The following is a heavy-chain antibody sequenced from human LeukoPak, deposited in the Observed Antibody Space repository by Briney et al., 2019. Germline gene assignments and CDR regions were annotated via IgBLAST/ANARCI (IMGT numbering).Heavy chain of an antibody. CDR3: ARDLYGDVDAFDI. Sequence: GASVKVSCKASGYTFTGYYMHWVRQAPGQGLEWMGWINPNSGGTNYAQKFQGWVTMTRDTSISTAYMELSRLRSDDTAVYYCARDLYGDVDAFDIWGQGTMVTVSS. D-gene: IGHD4-17*01. CDR2: INPNSGGT. J-gene: IGHJ3*02. CDR1: GYTFTGYY. V-gene: IGHV1-2*04.